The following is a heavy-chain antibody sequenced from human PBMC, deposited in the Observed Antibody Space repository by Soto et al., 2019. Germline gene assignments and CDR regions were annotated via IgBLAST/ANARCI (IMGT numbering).Heavy chain of an antibody. Sequence: GESPNISFKGSENSLTNFWLGWVRQMPGTRLEWMGVIYPVYSDIGYSPSFEGQVTISADKSNTHFCLQWSSLKASDTGLYYCAARRCVAYGPEIWGQGTLVTVSS. V-gene: IGHV5-51*01. D-gene: IGHD2-21*01. CDR1: ENSLTNFW. CDR2: IYPVYSDI. CDR3: AARRCVAYGPEI. J-gene: IGHJ1*01.